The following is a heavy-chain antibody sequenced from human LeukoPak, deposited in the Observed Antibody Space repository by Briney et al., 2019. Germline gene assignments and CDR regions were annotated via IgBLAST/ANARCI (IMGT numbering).Heavy chain of an antibody. D-gene: IGHD5-12*01. V-gene: IGHV3-23*01. CDR2: ISGSGGST. CDR3: AKEFPSGYSGYDKRLDAFNI. Sequence: GGSLRLSCAASGFTFSSYAMSWVRQAPGKGLEWVSAISGSGGSTYYADSVKGRFTISRDNFKNTLYLQMNSLRAEDTAVYYCAKEFPSGYSGYDKRLDAFNIWGQGTMVTVSS. CDR1: GFTFSSYA. J-gene: IGHJ3*02.